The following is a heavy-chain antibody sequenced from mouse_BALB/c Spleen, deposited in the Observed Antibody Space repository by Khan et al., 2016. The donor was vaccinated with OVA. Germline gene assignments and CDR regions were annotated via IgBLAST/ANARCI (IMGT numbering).Heavy chain of an antibody. CDR3: AREGDYYKNDGCFAY. V-gene: IGHV1-4*01. Sequence: QVQLKESGAELARPGASVKMSCKASGYTFTSYTMHWVKQRPGQGLEWIGYINPSSGYTNYNQKFKDKATLTADKSSSTAYMQLSSLTSEDSAIYYCAREGDYYKNDGCFAYWGQGTLVTVSA. CDR1: GYTFTSYT. D-gene: IGHD2-14*01. CDR2: INPSSGYT. J-gene: IGHJ3*01.